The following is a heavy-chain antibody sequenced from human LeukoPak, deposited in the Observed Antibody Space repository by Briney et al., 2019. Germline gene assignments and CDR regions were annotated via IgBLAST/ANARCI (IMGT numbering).Heavy chain of an antibody. CDR1: GFTFSSYS. CDR3: ARAYCSSTSCLYDY. V-gene: IGHV3-48*01. Sequence: GGSLRLSCAASGFTFSSYSMNWVRQAPGRGLEWVSYISSSSSTIYYADSVKGRFTISRDKAKNSLYLQMNSLRAEDTAVYYCARAYCSSTSCLYDYWGQGTLVTVSS. J-gene: IGHJ4*02. CDR2: ISSSSSTI. D-gene: IGHD2-2*01.